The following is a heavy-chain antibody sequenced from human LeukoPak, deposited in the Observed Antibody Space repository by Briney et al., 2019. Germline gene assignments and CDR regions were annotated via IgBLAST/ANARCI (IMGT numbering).Heavy chain of an antibody. D-gene: IGHD6-19*01. CDR2: ISAHNGDT. CDR3: ARDKGTVATYYYYYMDV. V-gene: IGHV1-18*01. Sequence: GASVKVSCKASGYTFTSYGISWVRQAPGQGLEWMGWISAHNGDTSYEEKLQGRVTMTTDKSTSTAYMELRSLRSDDTAVYYCARDKGTVATYYYYYMDVWGEGTTVTVSS. CDR1: GYTFTSYG. J-gene: IGHJ6*03.